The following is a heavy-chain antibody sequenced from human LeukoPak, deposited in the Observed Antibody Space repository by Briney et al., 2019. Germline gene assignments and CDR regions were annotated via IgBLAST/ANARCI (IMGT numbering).Heavy chain of an antibody. CDR3: VRDSGYSSSWYLIDDDFDI. CDR1: GGSVSGYY. V-gene: IGHV4-59*02. Sequence: PSETLSLTCAVSGGSVSGYYWSWVRQFPGRRLEWIGYIHYSGRTNYNPSLKSRITLSLETSSNQISLELKSATSADTALYYCVRDSGYSSSWYLIDDDFDIWGQGTMVIVSA. J-gene: IGHJ3*02. CDR2: IHYSGRT. D-gene: IGHD6-13*01.